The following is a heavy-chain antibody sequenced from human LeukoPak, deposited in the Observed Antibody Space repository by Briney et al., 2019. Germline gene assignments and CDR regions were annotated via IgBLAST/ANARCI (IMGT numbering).Heavy chain of an antibody. CDR2: ISSSGSTI. CDR1: GFTFSSYE. CDR3: ARGGIAAAGFDY. D-gene: IGHD6-13*01. V-gene: IGHV3-48*03. Sequence: GGSLRLSCAASGFTFSSYEMNWVRQAPGKGLEWVSYISSSGSTIYYADSVKGRFTISRDNAKNSLYLQMNSLRAEDTAVYYCARGGIAAAGFDYWGQGTLVTVSS. J-gene: IGHJ4*02.